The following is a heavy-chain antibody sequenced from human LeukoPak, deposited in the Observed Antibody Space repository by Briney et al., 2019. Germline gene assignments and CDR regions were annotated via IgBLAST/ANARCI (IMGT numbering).Heavy chain of an antibody. CDR3: VKEPHYYDRSGYF. CDR2: IGGYGGST. J-gene: IGHJ4*02. D-gene: IGHD3-22*01. CDR1: GFTFDDYA. V-gene: IGHV3-43*02. Sequence: GGSLRLSCAASGFTFDDYAMHWVRQAPGKGLEWVSLIGGYGGSTYYADSVKGRLTFSRDNSKNSLFLQMKSLRTDDTALYYCVKEPHYYDRSGYFWGQGTLVTVSS.